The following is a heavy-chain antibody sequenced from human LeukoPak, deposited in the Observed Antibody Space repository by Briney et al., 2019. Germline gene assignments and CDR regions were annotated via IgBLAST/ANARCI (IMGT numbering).Heavy chain of an antibody. J-gene: IGHJ3*02. CDR2: IYYSGST. CDR3: ATTITIFGGFDI. CDR1: GGSISSGGYY. V-gene: IGHV4-31*03. D-gene: IGHD3-3*01. Sequence: PSQTLSLTCTVSGGSISSGGYYWSWIRQHPGKGLEWIGYIYYSGSTYYNPSLKSRVTISVDTSKDQFSLKPSSVTAADTAVYYCATTITIFGGFDIWGQGTMVTVSS.